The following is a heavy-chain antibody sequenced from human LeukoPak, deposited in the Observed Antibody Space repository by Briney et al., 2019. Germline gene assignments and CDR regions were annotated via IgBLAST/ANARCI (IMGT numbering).Heavy chain of an antibody. CDR1: GSTFSSYA. J-gene: IGHJ4*02. Sequence: HPGGSLRLSCAASGSTFSSYAMSWVRQAPGKGLEWVSAISNNGGYTYYADSVQGRFTISRDNSKSTLCLQMNSLRAEDTAVYYCAKQLGYCSDGSCYFPYWGQGTLVTVSS. CDR3: AKQLGYCSDGSCYFPY. D-gene: IGHD2-15*01. CDR2: ISNNGGYT. V-gene: IGHV3-23*01.